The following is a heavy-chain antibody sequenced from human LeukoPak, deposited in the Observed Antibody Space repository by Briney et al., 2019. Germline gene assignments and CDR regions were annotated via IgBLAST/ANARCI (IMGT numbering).Heavy chain of an antibody. Sequence: PGGSLRLSCAASGFRFSSYWMSWVRQAPGKGLEWVANTKQDGSEKCYVDSVKGRFTISRDNAKNSLYLQMNRLRAEDTAVYYCARDGGPFDYWGQGTLVTVSS. CDR1: GFRFSSYW. CDR3: ARDGGPFDY. V-gene: IGHV3-7*01. J-gene: IGHJ4*02. CDR2: TKQDGSEK. D-gene: IGHD3-16*01.